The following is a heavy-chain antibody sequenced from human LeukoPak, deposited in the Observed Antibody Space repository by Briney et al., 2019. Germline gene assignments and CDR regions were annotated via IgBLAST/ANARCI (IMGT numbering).Heavy chain of an antibody. Sequence: SETLSLTCTVSGTSFSNDYWSWVRQAPGKGLEWIGYIYHNGRTSYRPSLKSRITMSIDTSQKKFSLNVIAVTAADTAVYYCARASEGIGYFDTWGRGSLVTVSS. J-gene: IGHJ4*02. CDR3: ARASEGIGYFDT. V-gene: IGHV4-59*01. CDR2: IYHNGRT. D-gene: IGHD3-3*01. CDR1: GTSFSNDY.